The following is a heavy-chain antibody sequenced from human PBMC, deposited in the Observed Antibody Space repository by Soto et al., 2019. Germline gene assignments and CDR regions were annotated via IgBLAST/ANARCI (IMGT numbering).Heavy chain of an antibody. CDR1: GFTFSSYA. J-gene: IGHJ4*03. V-gene: IGHV3-23*01. CDR2: ISGSGGST. CDR3: AKGPSDTPDYSSTSCYSSLGSYFDY. Sequence: EVQLLESGGGLVQPGGSLRLSCAASGFTFSSYAMSWVRQAPGKGLEWVSAISGSGGSTYYADSVKGRFTISRDNSKNTSEREMNSPSAEDTAVYYCAKGPSDTPDYSSTSCYSSLGSYFDYWGHGTLVTVSS. D-gene: IGHD2-2*01.